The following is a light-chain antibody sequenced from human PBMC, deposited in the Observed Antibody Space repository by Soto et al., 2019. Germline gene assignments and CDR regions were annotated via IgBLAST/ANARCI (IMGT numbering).Light chain of an antibody. CDR1: SSDIGIYKY. CDR3: SSYTTSSTRV. J-gene: IGLJ3*02. CDR2: EVT. Sequence: QSALTQPASVSGSPVQSIAISCTGSSSDIGIYKYVSWYQQHPGKVPKLIIYEVTNRPSGVSNRFSGSKAGNTASLTISGLQAEDETDYYCSSYTTSSTRVFGPGTQLTVL. V-gene: IGLV2-14*01.